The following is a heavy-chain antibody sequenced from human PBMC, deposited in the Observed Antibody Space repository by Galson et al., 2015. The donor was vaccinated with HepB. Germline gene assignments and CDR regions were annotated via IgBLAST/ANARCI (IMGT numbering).Heavy chain of an antibody. CDR2: ISGYNGNT. CDR1: GYIFSSYD. J-gene: IGHJ4*02. D-gene: IGHD1-26*01. Sequence: SVKVSCKASGYIFSSYDLSWVRQAPGQGLEWVGWISGYNGNTNYAQKFQGRVTMTTDTSTNTAYMELRSLISDDTAVYFCARGGASAKGFDYWGQGTLVTVSS. V-gene: IGHV1-18*01. CDR3: ARGGASAKGFDY.